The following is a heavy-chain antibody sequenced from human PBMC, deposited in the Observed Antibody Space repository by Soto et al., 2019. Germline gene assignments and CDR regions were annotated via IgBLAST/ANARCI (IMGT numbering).Heavy chain of an antibody. J-gene: IGHJ4*02. Sequence: GGSLRLSCAASGFTFSSYEMNWVRQAPGKGLEWVSYISSSGSTIYYADSVKGRFTISRDNAKNSLYLQMNSLRAEDTAVYYCARDRGSGWSYFDHWAQGTLVTVSS. D-gene: IGHD6-19*01. CDR1: GFTFSSYE. CDR3: ARDRGSGWSYFDH. V-gene: IGHV3-48*03. CDR2: ISSSGSTI.